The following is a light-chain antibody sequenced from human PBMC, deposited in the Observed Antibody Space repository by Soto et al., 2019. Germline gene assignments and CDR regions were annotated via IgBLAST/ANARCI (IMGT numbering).Light chain of an antibody. CDR2: KAS. J-gene: IGKJ1*01. CDR3: QQYNSYFEA. V-gene: IGKV1-5*03. Sequence: DIQMTQSPSTLSGSVGDRVTITCRASQTISSWLDWYQQKPGKAPKLLIYKASTLKSGVPSRFRVTGSVSEFTLTISSLQPDDFATYYCQQYNSYFEAVGQGTQVDIK. CDR1: QTISSW.